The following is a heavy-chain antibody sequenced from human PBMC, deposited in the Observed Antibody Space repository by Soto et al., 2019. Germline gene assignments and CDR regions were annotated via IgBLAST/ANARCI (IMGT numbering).Heavy chain of an antibody. CDR3: AKRRGEGYFDL. CDR1: GFTFSNFV. Sequence: ESGGGLVQPGGSLRLSCAASGFTFSNFVMGWVRRAPGKGLEWVSAIGGTSGSTYYADSVKGRFTISRDNSKNTVSLQMNSLRAEDTAVYYCAKRRGEGYFDLWGRGTLVTVSS. D-gene: IGHD3-10*01. CDR2: IGGTSGST. V-gene: IGHV3-23*01. J-gene: IGHJ2*01.